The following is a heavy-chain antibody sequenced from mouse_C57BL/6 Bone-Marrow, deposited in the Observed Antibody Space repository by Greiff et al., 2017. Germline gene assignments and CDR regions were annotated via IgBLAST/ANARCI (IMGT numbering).Heavy chain of an antibody. D-gene: IGHD1-1*01. V-gene: IGHV1-61*01. J-gene: IGHJ2*01. CDR2: IYPSDSET. CDR3: ARRTLYYYGSRDY. CDR1: GYTFTSYW. Sequence: QVQLQQPGAELVRPGSSVKLSCKASGYTFTSYWMDWVKQRPGQGLEWIGNIYPSDSETHYNQEFKDKATLTVDKSSSTAYMQLSSLTSEDSAVYYCARRTLYYYGSRDYWGQGTTLTVSS.